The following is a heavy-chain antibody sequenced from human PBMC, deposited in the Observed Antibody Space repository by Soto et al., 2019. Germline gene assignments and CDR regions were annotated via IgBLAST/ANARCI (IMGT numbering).Heavy chain of an antibody. CDR1: GFIFSDYA. CDR3: AREGVGERGDNYFDP. D-gene: IGHD1-26*01. Sequence: QVQLVESGGGVVQPGRSLRLSCAASGFIFSDYAMHWVRQAPVKGLEWVAVIWSDGNNDYYTESVKGRFTISRDVSKNTLYLQMNSPRVEDTAIYYCAREGVGERGDNYFDPWGQGTLVTVSS. J-gene: IGHJ5*02. V-gene: IGHV3-33*01. CDR2: IWSDGNND.